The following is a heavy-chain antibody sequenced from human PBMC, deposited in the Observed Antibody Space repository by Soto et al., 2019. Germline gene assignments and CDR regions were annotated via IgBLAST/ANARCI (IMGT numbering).Heavy chain of an antibody. J-gene: IGHJ4*02. D-gene: IGHD6-6*01. Sequence: QVQLQQWGAGLLKPSETLSLTCAVYGGSFSGYYWSWIRQPPGKGLEWIGDINLSGSTNYNPSLKSRVTLSVDTSKNPFSLKLSSVAAADTAMYYCARTSSFHYWGQGTLVTVSS. CDR1: GGSFSGYY. CDR2: INLSGST. V-gene: IGHV4-34*01. CDR3: ARTSSFHY.